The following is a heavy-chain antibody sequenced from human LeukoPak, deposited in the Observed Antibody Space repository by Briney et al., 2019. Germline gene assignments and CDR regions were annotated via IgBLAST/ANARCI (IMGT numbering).Heavy chain of an antibody. Sequence: GGSLRLSCAASGFTVRSNYMSWVRQAPGKGLEWVSVIYSGGSTYYADSVKGRFTISRDNSKNTLYLQMNSLRAEDTAVYYCARERGRGLQYYFYYWGQGTLVTVSS. CDR3: ARERGRGLQYYFYY. CDR1: GFTVRSNY. CDR2: IYSGGST. V-gene: IGHV3-53*01. J-gene: IGHJ4*02. D-gene: IGHD3-16*01.